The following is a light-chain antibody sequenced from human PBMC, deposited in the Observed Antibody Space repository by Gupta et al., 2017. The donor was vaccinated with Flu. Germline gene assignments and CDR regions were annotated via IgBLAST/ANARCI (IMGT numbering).Light chain of an antibody. V-gene: IGKV1-39*01. Sequence: DIQMTQSPSSLSASVGDRVTITCRASQSISNYLNWYQQKPGKAPKLLIYAASTLQSGVPSRVSGSGSGTDFTLTISSLQPEDFATYYCQQSYSTAPAFGQGTKVEIK. CDR3: QQSYSTAPA. CDR2: AAS. J-gene: IGKJ1*01. CDR1: QSISNY.